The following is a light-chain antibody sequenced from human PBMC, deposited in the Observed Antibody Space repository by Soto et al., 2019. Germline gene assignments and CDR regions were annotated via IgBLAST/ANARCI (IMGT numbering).Light chain of an antibody. CDR3: STYTGSSTLV. CDR1: SSNVGGYQY. Sequence: QSVLTQPPSVSGSPGQSITIPCTGTSSNVGGYQYVSWYQQHPGKAPKLMIYEVTNRPSGVANRFSGSTSGNTASLTNSGLQHAEENDYYSSTYTGSSTLVFGTGTKVTVL. V-gene: IGLV2-14*01. J-gene: IGLJ1*01. CDR2: EVT.